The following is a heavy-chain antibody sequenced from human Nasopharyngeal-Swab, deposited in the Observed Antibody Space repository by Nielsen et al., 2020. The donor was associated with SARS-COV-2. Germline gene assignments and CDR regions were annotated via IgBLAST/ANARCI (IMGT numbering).Heavy chain of an antibody. CDR2: ISWNSGSI. Sequence: GGSLRLSCAASGFTFDDYAMHWVRQAPGKGLAWVSVISWNSGSIGYADSVKGRFTISRDNAKNSLYLQMNSLRAEDTALYYCAKVPFEDDAFDIWGQGTMVTVSS. CDR1: GFTFDDYA. V-gene: IGHV3-9*01. CDR3: AKVPFEDDAFDI. J-gene: IGHJ3*02.